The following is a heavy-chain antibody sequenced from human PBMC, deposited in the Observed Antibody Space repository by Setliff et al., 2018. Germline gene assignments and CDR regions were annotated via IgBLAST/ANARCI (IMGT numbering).Heavy chain of an antibody. J-gene: IGHJ4*02. Sequence: GGSLRLSCAASGFTFKNYWMHWVRQVPGKGLVWVSGINNDGSSTTYEDSVRGRFTISRDNAKNTLYLQMNSLRAEDTAVYYCARAHSSTLSVHDYWGQGTLVTVSS. CDR1: GFTFKNYW. CDR3: ARAHSSTLSVHDY. D-gene: IGHD2-2*01. CDR2: INNDGSST. V-gene: IGHV3-74*01.